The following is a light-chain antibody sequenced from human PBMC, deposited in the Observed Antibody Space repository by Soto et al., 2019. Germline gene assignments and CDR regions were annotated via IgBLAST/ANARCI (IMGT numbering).Light chain of an antibody. J-gene: IGKJ4*01. CDR2: WAS. V-gene: IGKV4-1*01. CDR1: QSVLYSSNNKNY. CDR3: QQYYGLPLT. Sequence: DIVLTQSPDSLAVSLGERATINCKSSQSVLYSSNNKNYLAWYQQKPGQPPKLPIYWASTRESGVPERFSGSGSGTDFTLTISRLQAEDVAVYYCQQYYGLPLTFGGGTNVEIK.